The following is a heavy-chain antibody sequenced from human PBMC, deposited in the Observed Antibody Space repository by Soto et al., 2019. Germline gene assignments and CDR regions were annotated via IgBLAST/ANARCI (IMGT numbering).Heavy chain of an antibody. J-gene: IGHJ6*02. V-gene: IGHV1-18*04. Sequence: GASVKVSCKASGYIFSRHYMHWVRQAPGQGLEWMGWISAYNGNTNYAQKLQGRVTMTTDTSTSTAYMELRSLRSDDTAVYYCARLTYGVDYYYYYGMDVRGQGTTVTVSS. D-gene: IGHD7-27*01. CDR1: GYIFSRHY. CDR2: ISAYNGNT. CDR3: ARLTYGVDYYYYYGMDV.